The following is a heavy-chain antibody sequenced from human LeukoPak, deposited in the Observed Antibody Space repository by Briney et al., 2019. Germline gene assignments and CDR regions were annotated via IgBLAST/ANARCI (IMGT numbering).Heavy chain of an antibody. D-gene: IGHD3-22*01. J-gene: IGHJ4*02. V-gene: IGHV3-66*01. CDR1: GFTVSSNY. CDR3: ARVSKIDDSSGYYYYFDY. Sequence: GGSLRLSCAASGFTVSSNYMSWVRQAPGKGLEWVSVIYSGGSTYYADSVKGRFTISRDNSKNTLYLQMNSLRAEDTAVYYCARVSKIDDSSGYYYYFDYWGQGTLVTVSS. CDR2: IYSGGST.